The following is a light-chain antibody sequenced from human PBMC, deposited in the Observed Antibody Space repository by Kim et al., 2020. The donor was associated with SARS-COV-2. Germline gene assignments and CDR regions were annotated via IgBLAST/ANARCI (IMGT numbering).Light chain of an antibody. CDR3: EAWDDSLV. Sequence: GTHGQRVTISCSGSSSNTGSNTVNWYQQRPGTAPKLLIYSNNQRPSGVPGRFSGSKSGTSASLAISGLQSEDEADYYCEAWDDSLVFGGGTQLTVL. CDR2: SNN. CDR1: SSNTGSNT. J-gene: IGLJ2*01. V-gene: IGLV1-44*01.